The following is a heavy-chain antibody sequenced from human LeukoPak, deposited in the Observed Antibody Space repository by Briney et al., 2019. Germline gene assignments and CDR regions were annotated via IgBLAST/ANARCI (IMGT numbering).Heavy chain of an antibody. Sequence: GGSLRLSCAAYGFTFSSYGMHWVRQAPGKGLEWVAFIRYDGSNKYYADSVKGRYTISRDNSKNTLYLQMNSLRAEDTAVYYCARTSYGAFDIWGQGTMVTVSS. D-gene: IGHD3-10*01. V-gene: IGHV3-30*02. CDR1: GFTFSSYG. J-gene: IGHJ3*02. CDR3: ARTSYGAFDI. CDR2: IRYDGSNK.